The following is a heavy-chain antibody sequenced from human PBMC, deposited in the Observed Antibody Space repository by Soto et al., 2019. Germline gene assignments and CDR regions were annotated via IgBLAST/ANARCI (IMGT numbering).Heavy chain of an antibody. CDR1: GYTFTSYG. V-gene: IGHV1-18*01. CDR3: ARRAPPMDV. J-gene: IGHJ6*02. Sequence: QVQLVQSGAEVKKPGASVKVSCKASGYTFTSYGISWVRQAPGQGLEWMGCISAYNGNTKNAQKLHGRVTMTTATATRTASMEPTSLTSEDTAVYSCARRAPPMDVWGQGTTVTVSS. CDR2: ISAYNGNT.